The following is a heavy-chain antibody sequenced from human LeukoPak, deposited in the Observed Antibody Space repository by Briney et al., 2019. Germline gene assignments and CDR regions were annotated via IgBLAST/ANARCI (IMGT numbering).Heavy chain of an antibody. Sequence: GGSLRLSCAASGFTFSSYGMHWVRQAPGKGLEWVTFIEYDGSYKYYADSVKGRFTISRDDSENTLFLQMNSLRAEDTAVYYCAKDTYGLARVTMVGGDYWGQGTLVTVSS. J-gene: IGHJ4*02. V-gene: IGHV3-30*02. CDR1: GFTFSSYG. CDR3: AKDTYGLARVTMVGGDY. CDR2: IEYDGSYK. D-gene: IGHD3-10*02.